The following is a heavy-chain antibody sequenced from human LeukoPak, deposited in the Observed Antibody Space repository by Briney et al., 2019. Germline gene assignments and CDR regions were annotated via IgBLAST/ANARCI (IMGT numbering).Heavy chain of an antibody. Sequence: PSETLSLTCTVSGGSIGIHYWTWIRQPPGMGLEWIGYGFYSGNSQYNASLRSRVAISVDTSKNQFSLRLTSVSAADTAVYYCAREGDYGDKDWGQGTLVTVSS. J-gene: IGHJ4*02. CDR1: GGSIGIHY. CDR2: GFYSGNS. V-gene: IGHV4-59*11. D-gene: IGHD4-17*01. CDR3: AREGDYGDKD.